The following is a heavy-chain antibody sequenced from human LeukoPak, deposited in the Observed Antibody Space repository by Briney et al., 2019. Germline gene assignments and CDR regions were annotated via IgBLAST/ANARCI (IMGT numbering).Heavy chain of an antibody. V-gene: IGHV4-30-2*01. J-gene: IGHJ2*01. Sequence: SETLSLTCAVSGGSISSGGYSWSWIRQPPGKGLEWIGYIYHSGSTYYNPSLKSRVTISVDRSKNQFSLKLSSVTAADTAVYYCAGGDSNPLNWYFDLWGRGTLVTVSS. CDR3: AGGDSNPLNWYFDL. CDR2: IYHSGST. D-gene: IGHD4-11*01. CDR1: GGSISSGGYS.